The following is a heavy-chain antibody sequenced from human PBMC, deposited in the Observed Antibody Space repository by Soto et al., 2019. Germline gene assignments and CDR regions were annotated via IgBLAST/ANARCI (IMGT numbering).Heavy chain of an antibody. V-gene: IGHV5-51*01. CDR3: ARSLGSGSYRYYYYYGMDV. CDR1: GYSFTSYW. CDR2: IYPGDSDT. Sequence: GESLKISCTGSGYSFTSYWIGWVRQMPGKGLEWMGIIYPGDSDTRYSPSFQGQVTISADKSISTAYLQWSSLKASDTAMYYCARSLGSGSYRYYYYYGMDVWGQGTTVTVSS. D-gene: IGHD3-10*01. J-gene: IGHJ6*02.